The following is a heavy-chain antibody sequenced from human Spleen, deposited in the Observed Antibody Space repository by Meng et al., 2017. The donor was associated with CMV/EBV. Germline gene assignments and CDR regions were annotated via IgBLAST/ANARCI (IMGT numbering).Heavy chain of an antibody. J-gene: IGHJ4*02. CDR1: GFTFSRSG. CDR3: AKISGYYASGNYYNDY. D-gene: IGHD3-10*01. CDR2: MPNDGSNR. V-gene: IGHV3-30*02. Sequence: GESLKISCAASGFTFSRSGMHWVRQAPGKGLEWVAFMPNDGSNRYYTHSAKGRFTISRDNSKNTLYLQMNSLRAEDTAVYYCAKISGYYASGNYYNDYWGQGTLVTVSS.